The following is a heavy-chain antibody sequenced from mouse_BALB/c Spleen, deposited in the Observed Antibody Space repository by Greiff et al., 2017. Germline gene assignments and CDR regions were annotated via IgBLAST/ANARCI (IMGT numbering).Heavy chain of an antibody. CDR1: GFTFSSYG. J-gene: IGHJ3*01. CDR3: ARPEDDYDDDFGFAY. Sequence: EVKLVESGGGLVKPGGSLKLSCAASGFTFSSYGMSWVRQTPDKRLEWVATISSGGSYTYYPDSVKGRFTISRDNAKNTLYLQMSSLKSEDTAMYYCARPEDDYDDDFGFAYWGQGTLVTVSA. CDR2: ISSGGSYT. D-gene: IGHD2-4*01. V-gene: IGHV5-6*03.